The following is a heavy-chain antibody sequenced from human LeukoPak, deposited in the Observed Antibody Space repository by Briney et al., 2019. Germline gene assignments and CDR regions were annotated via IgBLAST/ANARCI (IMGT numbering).Heavy chain of an antibody. Sequence: PGGSLRLSCAASGFTFSRYWMHWVRQAPGKGLMWVSRISPDGSTTLYADSVKGRFTISRDNAKNTLYLQMNSLGAEDTAVYYCARADSSSWYFDYWGQGTLVTVSS. CDR1: GFTFSRYW. CDR2: ISPDGSTT. CDR3: ARADSSSWYFDY. V-gene: IGHV3-74*03. J-gene: IGHJ4*02. D-gene: IGHD6-13*01.